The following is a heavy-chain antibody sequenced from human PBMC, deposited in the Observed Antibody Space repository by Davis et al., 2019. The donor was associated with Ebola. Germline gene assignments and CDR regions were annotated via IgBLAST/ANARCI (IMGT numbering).Heavy chain of an antibody. J-gene: IGHJ6*02. V-gene: IGHV3-30*03. CDR2: ISYDGSNK. CDR3: ARGSREYYYDSSGYGSYYGMDV. D-gene: IGHD3-22*01. CDR1: GFTFSSYG. Sequence: GGSLRLSCAASGFTFSSYGMHWVRQAPGKGLEWVAVISYDGSNKYYADSVKGRFTISRDNSKNTLYLQMNSLRAEDTAVYYCARGSREYYYDSSGYGSYYGMDVWGQGTTVTVSS.